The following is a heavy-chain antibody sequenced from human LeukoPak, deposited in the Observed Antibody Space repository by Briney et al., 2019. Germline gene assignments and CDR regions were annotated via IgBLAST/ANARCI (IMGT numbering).Heavy chain of an antibody. V-gene: IGHV4-59*01. Sequence: PSETLSLTCTVSGGSISSYYWSWIRQPPGKGLEWIGYIYYSGSTNYNPSLKSRVTILVDTSKNQFSLKLSSVTAADTAVYYCARGPVYGSNWFDPWGQGTLVTVSS. CDR2: IYYSGST. D-gene: IGHD2-2*03. CDR3: ARGPVYGSNWFDP. J-gene: IGHJ5*02. CDR1: GGSISSYY.